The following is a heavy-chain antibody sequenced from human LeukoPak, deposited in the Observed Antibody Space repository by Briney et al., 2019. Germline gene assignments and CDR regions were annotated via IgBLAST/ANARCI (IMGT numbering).Heavy chain of an antibody. CDR1: GFTVSTTY. D-gene: IGHD7-27*01. V-gene: IGHV3-53*01. CDR3: ARRPPATWGLDS. Sequence: GGSLRLSCAASGFTVSTTYMSWVRQAPGKGLEWVSVIYSAGNTYYADSVKGRFTMSRDNSKNTLYLQMNTLRAEDTAVYYCARRPPATWGLDSWGQGTLVTVSS. CDR2: IYSAGNT. J-gene: IGHJ4*02.